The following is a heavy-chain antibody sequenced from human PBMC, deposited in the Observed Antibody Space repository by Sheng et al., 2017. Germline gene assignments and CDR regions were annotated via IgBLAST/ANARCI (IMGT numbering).Heavy chain of an antibody. CDR1: GFTFSSYW. J-gene: IGHJ4*02. Sequence: EVQLVESGGGLVQPGGSLRLSCAASGFTFSSYWMHWVRQAPGKGLVWVSRINSDGSSTSYADSVKGRFTISRDNAKNTLYLQMNSLRAEDTAVYYCARSYYYDSSGYSQPFDYWGQGTLVTVSS. CDR3: ARSYYYDSSGYSQPFDY. D-gene: IGHD3-22*01. CDR2: INSDGSST. V-gene: IGHV3-74*01.